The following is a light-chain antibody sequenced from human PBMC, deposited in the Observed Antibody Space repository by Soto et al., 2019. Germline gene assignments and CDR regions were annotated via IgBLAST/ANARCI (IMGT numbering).Light chain of an antibody. CDR2: ATS. CDR3: LQDYNYPRT. CDR1: QGIRTE. Sequence: AIQMTQSPSSLSASVGDRVTITCRASQGIRTELGWYQQKPGKAPKLLIYATSTLQSGVPSRFGGSGSGTDFTLTISSLQPEDFATYYCLQDYNYPRTCGQGTKVEIK. J-gene: IGKJ1*01. V-gene: IGKV1-6*01.